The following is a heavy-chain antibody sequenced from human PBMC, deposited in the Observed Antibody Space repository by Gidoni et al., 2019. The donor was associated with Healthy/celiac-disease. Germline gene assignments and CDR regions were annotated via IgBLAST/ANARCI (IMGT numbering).Heavy chain of an antibody. CDR2: IIPIFGTA. CDR3: ARDLSITMVRGVGSDGMDV. D-gene: IGHD3-10*01. V-gene: IGHV1-69*01. Sequence: QVQLVQSGAEVKKPGSSVKVSCKASGGTFSSYAISWVRQAPGQGLEWMGGIIPIFGTANYAQKFQGRVTITADESTSTAYMELSSLRSEDTAVYYCARDLSITMVRGVGSDGMDVWGQGTTVTVS. J-gene: IGHJ6*02. CDR1: GGTFSSYA.